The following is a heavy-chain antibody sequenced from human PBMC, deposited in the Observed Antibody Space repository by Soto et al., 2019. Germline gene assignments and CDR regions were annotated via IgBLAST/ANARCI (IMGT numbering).Heavy chain of an antibody. CDR3: AKGGMYKTSHLDY. J-gene: IGHJ4*02. D-gene: IGHD1-20*01. CDR2: INSDGSDI. CDR1: GFTFRGYW. Sequence: GGSLRLSCAASGFTFRGYWMYWVRQAPGKGLVWVSRINSDGSDISYADSVKGRFTISRDNAKNTLYLQMNTLGAEDTAVYYCAKGGMYKTSHLDYWGLGNLVPISS. V-gene: IGHV3-74*01.